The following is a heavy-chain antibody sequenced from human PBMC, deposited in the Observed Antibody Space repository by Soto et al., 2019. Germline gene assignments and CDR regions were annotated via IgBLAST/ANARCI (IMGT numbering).Heavy chain of an antibody. CDR3: ARGISKYSSWYEPHTWFDA. CDR2: LYFNGRT. V-gene: IGHV4-30-4*01. CDR1: GGPINSPDYY. J-gene: IGHJ5*02. Sequence: SETLSLTCNVSGGPINSPDYYWSWIRQSPGKGLEWIGYLYFNGRTQYNPSLRTPVSMSLDTSKRHFSLKMRSVTAADTAVYYRARGISKYSSWYEPHTWFDAWGQGALVTVSS. D-gene: IGHD6-13*01.